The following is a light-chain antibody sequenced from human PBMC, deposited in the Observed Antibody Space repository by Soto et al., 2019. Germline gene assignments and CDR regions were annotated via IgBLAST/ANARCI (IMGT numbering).Light chain of an antibody. V-gene: IGLV1-44*01. CDR3: ATWDDSLNGYA. Sequence: QSVLTQPPSASGTPGQRVTISCSGGSSNIGSNAVNWYQQLPGTAPELLIYNKNQRPSGVPDRFSGSQSGTSASLAISGLQSGDEDEYYCATWDDSLNGYAFGSGTKVTVL. CDR1: SSNIGSNA. CDR2: NKN. J-gene: IGLJ1*01.